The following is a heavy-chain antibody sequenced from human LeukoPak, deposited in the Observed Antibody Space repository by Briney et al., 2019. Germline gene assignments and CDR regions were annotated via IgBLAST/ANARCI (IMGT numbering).Heavy chain of an antibody. Sequence: GGSLRLSRAASGFTFSSYWMHWVRQAPGKGLVWVSRINSDGSSTSYADSVKGRFTISRDNAKNTLYLQMNSLRAEDTAVYYCARDMGEWLLPLDAFDIWGQGTMVTVSS. CDR2: INSDGSST. CDR1: GFTFSSYW. V-gene: IGHV3-74*01. J-gene: IGHJ3*02. CDR3: ARDMGEWLLPLDAFDI. D-gene: IGHD3-22*01.